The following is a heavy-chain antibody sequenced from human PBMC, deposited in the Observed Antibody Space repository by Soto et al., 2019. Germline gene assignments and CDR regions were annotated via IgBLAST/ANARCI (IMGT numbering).Heavy chain of an antibody. Sequence: GGSLRLSCAASGFTFSSYSMNWVRQAPGRGLEWVAAISGTSDYIYYADSVKGRFTISRDNAKTSLYIQMNSLRAEDTAVYYCARDHRYCSGSSCRPYYYYYGMDVWGQGTTVTVSS. CDR2: ISGTSDYI. J-gene: IGHJ6*02. V-gene: IGHV3-21*01. D-gene: IGHD2-15*01. CDR3: ARDHRYCSGSSCRPYYYYYGMDV. CDR1: GFTFSSYS.